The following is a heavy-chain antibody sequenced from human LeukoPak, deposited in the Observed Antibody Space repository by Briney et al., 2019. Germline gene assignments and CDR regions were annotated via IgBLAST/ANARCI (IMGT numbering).Heavy chain of an antibody. CDR3: AREYCSSTSCYRGFDY. CDR2: TNPNSGGT. D-gene: IGHD2-2*01. V-gene: IGHV1-2*02. CDR1: GYTFTGYF. Sequence: ASVKVSCKASGYTFTGYFMHWVRQAPGQGLEWMGWTNPNSGGTDYAQKFQGRVTMTRDTSISTAYMELSRLRSDDTAVYYCAREYCSSTSCYRGFDYWGQGTLVTVSS. J-gene: IGHJ4*02.